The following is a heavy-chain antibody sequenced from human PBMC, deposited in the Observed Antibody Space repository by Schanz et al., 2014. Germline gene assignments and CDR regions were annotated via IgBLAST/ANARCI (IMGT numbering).Heavy chain of an antibody. D-gene: IGHD5-12*01. CDR1: GFTFSSYD. CDR2: LWHDGSKK. CDR3: ARDFHGYGPHLDY. J-gene: IGHJ4*02. Sequence: QVQLVESGGGVVQPGRSLRLSCVASGFTFSSYDVFWVHQAPGKGLEWVAILWHDGSKKYYADSVKGRFTVSRDNSKNTLYLQLNSLRAEDTAVYYCARDFHGYGPHLDYWGQGSLVTVSS. V-gene: IGHV3-33*01.